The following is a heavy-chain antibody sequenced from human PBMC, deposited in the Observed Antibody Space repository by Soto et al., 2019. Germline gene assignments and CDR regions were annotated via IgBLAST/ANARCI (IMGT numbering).Heavy chain of an antibody. CDR2: IYSGGST. J-gene: IGHJ6*03. CDR3: ARAEYSNYVGYMDV. CDR1: GFTVSSNY. Sequence: GGSLRLSCAASGFTVSSNYMSWVRQAPGKGLEWVSVIYSGGSTYYADSVKGRFTISRHNSKNTLYLQMNSLRAEDTAVYYCARAEYSNYVGYMDVWGKGTTVTVSS. D-gene: IGHD4-4*01. V-gene: IGHV3-53*04.